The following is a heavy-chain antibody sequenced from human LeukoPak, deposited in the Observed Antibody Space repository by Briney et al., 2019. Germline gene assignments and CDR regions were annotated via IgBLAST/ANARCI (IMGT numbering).Heavy chain of an antibody. CDR1: GFTFSSYS. J-gene: IGHJ3*02. CDR3: ARVLRYFDRGAFDI. D-gene: IGHD3-9*01. V-gene: IGHV3-21*01. CDR2: ISSSSSYI. Sequence: PGGSLRLSCAASGFTFSSYSMNWVRQAPGKGLEWVSSISSSSSYIYYADSVKGRFTISRDNAKNSLYLQMNSLRAEDTAVYYCARVLRYFDRGAFDIWGRGTMVTVSS.